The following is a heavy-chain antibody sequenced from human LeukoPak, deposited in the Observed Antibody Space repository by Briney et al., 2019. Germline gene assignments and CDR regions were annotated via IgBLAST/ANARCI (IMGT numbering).Heavy chain of an antibody. CDR1: GGSISSYY. CDR3: ARGPGGGTYSDAFDI. V-gene: IGHV4-59*01. D-gene: IGHD1-26*01. Sequence: PSETLSLTCTVSGGSISSYYWSWIRQPPGKRLEWIAYIYYSGSTYYNPSLKSRVTISINTSKNQFSLKLTSVTAADTAVYFCARGPGGGTYSDAFDIWGQGTMVSVSS. J-gene: IGHJ3*02. CDR2: IYYSGST.